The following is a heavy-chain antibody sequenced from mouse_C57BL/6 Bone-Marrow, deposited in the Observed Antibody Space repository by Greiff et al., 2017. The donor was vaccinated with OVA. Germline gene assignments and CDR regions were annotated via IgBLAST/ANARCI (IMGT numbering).Heavy chain of an antibody. Sequence: QVQLQQPGAELVKPGASVKLSCKASGYTFTSYWMHWVKQRPGQGLEWIGMIHPNSGSTNYNEKFKSKATLTVNKSSSTAYMQISGLTSEDAAVYYGARGNIGFAYWGQGTLVTVAA. CDR2: IHPNSGST. J-gene: IGHJ3*01. V-gene: IGHV1-64*01. CDR1: GYTFTSYW. CDR3: ARGNIGFAY. D-gene: IGHD5-1-1*01.